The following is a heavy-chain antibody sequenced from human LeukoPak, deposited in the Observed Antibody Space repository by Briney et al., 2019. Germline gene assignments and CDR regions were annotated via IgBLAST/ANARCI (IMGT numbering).Heavy chain of an antibody. CDR3: ATGRGGSYWFDY. J-gene: IGHJ4*02. D-gene: IGHD1-26*01. V-gene: IGHV1-24*01. Sequence: KFQGRVTMTEDTSTDTAYMELSSLRSEDTAVYYCATGRGGSYWFDYWGQGTLVTVSS.